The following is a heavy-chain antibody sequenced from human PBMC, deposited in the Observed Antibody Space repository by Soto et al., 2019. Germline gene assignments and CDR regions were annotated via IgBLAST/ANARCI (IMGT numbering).Heavy chain of an antibody. CDR2: LTPSFGTT. CDR1: GGTFSNFA. Sequence: QVQLVQSGAEVKKPGSSVRVSCKASGGTFSNFAISWVRQAPGHGFEWVGGLTPSFGTTNYAQQFQGDVTITADVSTSSDYLELTSLTSEDTAVYYCAREEVAACRGESCYAYNSGRGHFYFYGMDVWGQGTSVTVS. V-gene: IGHV1-69*01. J-gene: IGHJ6*02. D-gene: IGHD2-15*01. CDR3: AREEVAACRGESCYAYNSGRGHFYFYGMDV.